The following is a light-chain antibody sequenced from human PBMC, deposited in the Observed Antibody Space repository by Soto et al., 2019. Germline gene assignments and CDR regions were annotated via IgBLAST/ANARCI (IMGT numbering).Light chain of an antibody. Sequence: EIVLTQSPDTLSLSPGERATLSCRASQSVSDNYLAWYQQKPGQAPRLLIYGASSRATGIPDRFRGSGSGTDFTLTISRLEPEDFAVYYCQQFGSSPFTFGPGTKVDIK. V-gene: IGKV3-20*01. CDR1: QSVSDNY. J-gene: IGKJ3*01. CDR3: QQFGSSPFT. CDR2: GAS.